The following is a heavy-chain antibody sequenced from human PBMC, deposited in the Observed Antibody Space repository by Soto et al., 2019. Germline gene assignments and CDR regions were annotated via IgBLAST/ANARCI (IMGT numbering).Heavy chain of an antibody. D-gene: IGHD4-4*01. CDR2: IWYDGSNK. CDR3: AIDLYSNPDYYYYYYGMDV. CDR1: GFTCSSYG. Sequence: PGGSLRLSCAASGFTCSSYGMHWVRQAPGKGLEWVAVIWYDGSNKYYADSVKGRLTISRDNSKNTLYLQMNSLRAEDTAVYYCAIDLYSNPDYYYYYYGMDVWGQGTTVTVSS. V-gene: IGHV3-33*01. J-gene: IGHJ6*02.